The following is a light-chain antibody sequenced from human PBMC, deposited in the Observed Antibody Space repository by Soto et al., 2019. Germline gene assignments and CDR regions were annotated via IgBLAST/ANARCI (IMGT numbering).Light chain of an antibody. Sequence: EIVFTQSPGTLSFSPGERATLSFRASQSVSSSYLAWYQQKPGQAPRLLIYGASSRATGIPDRFSGSGSGTDFTLTISRLEPEDFAVYYCQQYGSSRTWTFGQGTKVDIK. V-gene: IGKV3-20*01. CDR3: QQYGSSRTWT. CDR1: QSVSSSY. J-gene: IGKJ1*01. CDR2: GAS.